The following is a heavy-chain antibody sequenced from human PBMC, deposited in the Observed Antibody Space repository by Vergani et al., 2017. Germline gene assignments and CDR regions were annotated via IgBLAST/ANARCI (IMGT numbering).Heavy chain of an antibody. Sequence: VQLVESGGGVVQPGRSLRLSCAASGFTFSSYGMHWVRQAPGKGLEWVAVIWYDGSNKYYADSVKGRFTISRDNSKNTLYLQMNSLRAEDTDVYYCARYGNYDRFDPWGQGTLVTVSS. CDR2: IWYDGSNK. V-gene: IGHV3-33*01. CDR3: ARYGNYDRFDP. D-gene: IGHD3-3*01. J-gene: IGHJ5*02. CDR1: GFTFSSYG.